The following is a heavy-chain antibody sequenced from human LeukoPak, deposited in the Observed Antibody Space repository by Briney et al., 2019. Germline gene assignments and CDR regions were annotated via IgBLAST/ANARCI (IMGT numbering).Heavy chain of an antibody. Sequence: GGSLRLSCAASGFTFSSYSMNWVRQAPGKGLEWVSSISSSSSYIYYADSVEGRFTISRDNAKNSLYLQMNSLRAEDTAVYYCARERGAVGWFDPWGQGTLVTVSS. CDR2: ISSSSSYI. CDR1: GFTFSSYS. D-gene: IGHD4/OR15-4a*01. J-gene: IGHJ5*02. CDR3: ARERGAVGWFDP. V-gene: IGHV3-21*04.